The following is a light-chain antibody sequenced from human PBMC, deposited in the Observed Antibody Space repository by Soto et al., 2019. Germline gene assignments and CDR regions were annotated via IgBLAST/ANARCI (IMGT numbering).Light chain of an antibody. CDR1: QSIGNW. Sequence: DIQMTQSPSTLSASVGDRVTITCRASQSIGNWLAWYQQKPGKAPKLLIYDASSLESGVPSRFSGSGSGTEFPLTISSLQPDDFATYYCQQYNSYSSTFGHGTKVEVK. CDR2: DAS. CDR3: QQYNSYSST. J-gene: IGKJ1*01. V-gene: IGKV1-5*01.